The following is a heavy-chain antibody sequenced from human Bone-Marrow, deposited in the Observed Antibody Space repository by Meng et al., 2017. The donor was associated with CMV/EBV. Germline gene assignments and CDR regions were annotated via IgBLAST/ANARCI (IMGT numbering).Heavy chain of an antibody. D-gene: IGHD1-20*01. CDR3: ARGGGLKYNWNGSSYYYYGMDV. J-gene: IGHJ6*02. CDR2: IGTAGDT. CDR1: GFTFSSYD. V-gene: IGHV3-13*01. Sequence: GESLKIACAASGFTFSSYDMHWVRQATGKGLEWVSAIGTAGDTYYPGSVKGRFTISRENAKNSLYLQMNSLRSVETAVYYCARGGGLKYNWNGSSYYYYGMDVWGQGATVTVSS.